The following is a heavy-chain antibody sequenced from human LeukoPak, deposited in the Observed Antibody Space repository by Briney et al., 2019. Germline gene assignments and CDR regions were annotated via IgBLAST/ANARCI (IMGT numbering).Heavy chain of an antibody. J-gene: IGHJ4*02. CDR3: AMYPVGRDQLLTVDY. V-gene: IGHV1-69*06. Sequence: WASVKVSCKASVGTFSSYAISWVRQAPGQGLECMGGIIPIFGTANYAQKFQGRVTITADKSTSTAYMELSSLRSEDTAVYYCAMYPVGRDQLLTVDYWGQGTLVTVSS. CDR1: VGTFSSYA. D-gene: IGHD2-2*01. CDR2: IIPIFGTA.